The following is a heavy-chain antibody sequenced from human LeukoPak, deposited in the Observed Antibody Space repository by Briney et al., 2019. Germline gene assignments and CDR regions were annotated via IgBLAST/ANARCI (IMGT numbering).Heavy chain of an antibody. D-gene: IGHD1-1*01. CDR3: ARERWATFDY. CDR2: INPNSGGT. CDR1: GYTFTGYH. J-gene: IGHJ4*02. V-gene: IGHV1-2*06. Sequence: ASVKVSCKASGYTFTGYHTHWVRQAPGQGLEWMGRINPNSGGTNYAQKFQGRVTMTRDTSISTAYMELSRLRSDDTAVYYCARERWATFDYWGQGTLVTVSS.